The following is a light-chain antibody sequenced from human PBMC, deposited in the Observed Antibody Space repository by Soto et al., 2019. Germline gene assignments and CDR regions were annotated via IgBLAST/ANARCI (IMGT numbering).Light chain of an antibody. Sequence: EVVMTQSPATLSVSPGERATLSCRASRTVSRNLAWYQQRPGQAPRLLIYDISNRATGVPARFSGSGSETEFTLTIRSLQSEDFAVYFCQQYNNWPYFGQGTRLEIK. V-gene: IGKV3-15*01. CDR1: RTVSRN. J-gene: IGKJ5*01. CDR3: QQYNNWPY. CDR2: DIS.